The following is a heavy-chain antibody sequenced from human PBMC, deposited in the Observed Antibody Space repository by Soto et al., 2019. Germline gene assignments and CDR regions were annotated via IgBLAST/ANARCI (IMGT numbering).Heavy chain of an antibody. D-gene: IGHD6-13*01. J-gene: IGHJ4*02. CDR1: GYKVSPWHNFTSYW. CDR2: IDPSDSYT. V-gene: IGHV5-10-1*01. CDR3: ARLQAAAGDNDPTFDY. Sequence: GESLKISCMVSGYKVSPWHNFTSYWIAWVRQMPGNGLEWMGRIDPSDSYTNYSPSFQGHVTISADKSISTAYLQWSSLKASDTAMYYCARLQAAAGDNDPTFDYWGQGTLVTVSS.